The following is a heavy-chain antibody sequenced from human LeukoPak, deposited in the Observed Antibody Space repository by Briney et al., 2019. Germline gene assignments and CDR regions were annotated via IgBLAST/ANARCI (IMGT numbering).Heavy chain of an antibody. CDR3: ARDRGNDYFDS. CDR2: TWSDGRSE. CDR1: GLTFSSHW. Sequence: PGGSLRLSCAASGLTFSSHWMHWVRQAPGKGLEWLTFTWSDGRSEYYADSVKGRFTVSRDNSKNTVYLQINSLRVEDTAVYYCARDRGNDYFDSWGQGTLVTVSS. J-gene: IGHJ4*02. V-gene: IGHV3-33*08.